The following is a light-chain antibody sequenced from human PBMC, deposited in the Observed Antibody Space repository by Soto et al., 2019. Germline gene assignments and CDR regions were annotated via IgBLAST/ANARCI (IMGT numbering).Light chain of an antibody. CDR3: QKYNSAPFT. V-gene: IGKV1-27*01. CDR2: GAS. Sequence: DIQMTQSPSSLSTYVGDRVTITCRASQDIGSSLAWYQQKPGKLPNLLIYGASTLQSGVPSRFSGSGSGTYFTLTIRSLRPDDVASYYCQKYNSAPFTFGTGTKVDLK. J-gene: IGKJ3*01. CDR1: QDIGSS.